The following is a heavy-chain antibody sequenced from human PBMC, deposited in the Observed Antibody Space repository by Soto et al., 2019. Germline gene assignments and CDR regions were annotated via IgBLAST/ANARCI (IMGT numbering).Heavy chain of an antibody. D-gene: IGHD6-6*01. CDR2: INPNSGGT. CDR1: GYTFTGYY. V-gene: IGHV1-2*04. J-gene: IGHJ5*02. CDR3: ARDRGGKSIFNWFDP. Sequence: EASVKVSCKASGYTFTGYYMHWVRQAPGQGLEWMGWINPNSGGTNYAQKFLCWVAMTRDTSISTDYMELSRLRSDDTAVYYCARDRGGKSIFNWFDPWGQGTLVTVSS.